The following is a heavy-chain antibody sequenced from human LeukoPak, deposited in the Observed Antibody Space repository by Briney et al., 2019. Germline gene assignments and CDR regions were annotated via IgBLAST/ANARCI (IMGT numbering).Heavy chain of an antibody. CDR1: GYTFTSYG. CDR2: INAGNGNT. V-gene: IGHV1-3*01. D-gene: IGHD6-19*01. J-gene: IGHJ4*02. CDR3: ARTASIAVADY. Sequence: ASVKVSCKASGYTFTSYGISWVRQAPGQRLEWMGWINAGNGNTKYSQKFQGRVTITRDTSASTAYMELSSLRSEDTAVYYCARTASIAVADYWGQGTLVTVSS.